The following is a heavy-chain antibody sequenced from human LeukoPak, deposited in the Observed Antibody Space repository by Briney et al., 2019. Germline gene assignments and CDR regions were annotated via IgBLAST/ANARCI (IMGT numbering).Heavy chain of an antibody. V-gene: IGHV3-30*02. CDR2: IRYDGSNK. CDR3: ATELITMVRGVIISWDY. J-gene: IGHJ4*02. D-gene: IGHD3-10*01. Sequence: GGSLRLSCAASGFTFSSYGMHWVRQAPGKGLEWVAFIRYDGSNKYYADSVKGRFTISRDNSKNTLYLPMNSLRAEDTAVYYCATELITMVRGVIISWDYWGQGTLVTVSS. CDR1: GFTFSSYG.